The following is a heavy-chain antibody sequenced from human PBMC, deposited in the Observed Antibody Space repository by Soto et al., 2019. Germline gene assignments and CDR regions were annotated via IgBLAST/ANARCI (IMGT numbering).Heavy chain of an antibody. CDR1: GGSISSYY. CDR3: ARHGGYCSGGSCYFGWFDP. Sequence: PSETLSLTCTVSGGSISSYYWSWIRQPPGKGLEWIGYIYYSGSTNYNPSLKSRVTISVDTSKNQFSLKLSSATAADTAVYYCARHGGYCSGGSCYFGWFDPWGQGTLVTVSS. D-gene: IGHD2-15*01. J-gene: IGHJ5*02. V-gene: IGHV4-59*08. CDR2: IYYSGST.